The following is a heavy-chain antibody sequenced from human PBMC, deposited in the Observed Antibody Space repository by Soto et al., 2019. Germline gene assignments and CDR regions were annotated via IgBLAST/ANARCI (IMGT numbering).Heavy chain of an antibody. Sequence: QLQLQESGPGLVKPSETLSLTCTVSGGSISSRSYYWGWIRQPPGKGLEWIGSIYYSGSTYYNPSLKSRVTISLDTSKNQFSLKLSSVTAADTAVYYCARHTPAISISDHWGQGTLVTVSS. D-gene: IGHD2-15*01. V-gene: IGHV4-39*01. J-gene: IGHJ4*02. CDR3: ARHTPAISISDH. CDR1: GGSISSRSYY. CDR2: IYYSGST.